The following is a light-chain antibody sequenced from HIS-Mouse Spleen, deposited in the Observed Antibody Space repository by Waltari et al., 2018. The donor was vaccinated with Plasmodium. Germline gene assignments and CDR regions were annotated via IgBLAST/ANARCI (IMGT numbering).Light chain of an antibody. J-gene: IGLJ3*02. Sequence: QSALTQPASVSGSPGQSITISCTGTSSDVGSYNLVSWYQQHPGKAPKLIIYEGSKRPSGVSKRFSGSKSGNTASLTISGLQAEDEADYYCCSYAGSSTNWVFGGGTKLTVL. CDR2: EGS. CDR1: SSDVGSYNL. CDR3: CSYAGSSTNWV. V-gene: IGLV2-23*01.